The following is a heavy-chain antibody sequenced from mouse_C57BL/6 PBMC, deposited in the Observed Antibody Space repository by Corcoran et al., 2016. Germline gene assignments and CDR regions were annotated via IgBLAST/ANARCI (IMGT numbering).Heavy chain of an antibody. CDR3: ARLGYGSSSWFAY. V-gene: IGHV1-26*01. CDR2: INPNNGGT. D-gene: IGHD1-1*01. CDR1: GYTFTDYY. Sequence: EVQLQQSGPELVKPGASVKISCKASGYTFTDYYMNWVKQSHGKSLEWIGDINPNNGGTSYNQKFKGKATLTVDKSSSTAYMELRSLTSEDSAVYYCARLGYGSSSWFAYWGQGTLVTVSA. J-gene: IGHJ3*01.